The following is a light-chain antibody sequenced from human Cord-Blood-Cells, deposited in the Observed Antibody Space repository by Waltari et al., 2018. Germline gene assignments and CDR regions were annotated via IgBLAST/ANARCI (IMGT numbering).Light chain of an antibody. CDR1: QGISSA. J-gene: IGKJ3*01. V-gene: IGKV1-13*02. CDR2: DAS. Sequence: AIQLTQSPSSLSVSVGDRVTITCRASQGISSALAWYQQKPGKAPKLLIYDASSLESGVPSRFSGSGSGTDFTLAISSMQPEDFATYYCQQFNSYPLTFGPGTKVDIK. CDR3: QQFNSYPLT.